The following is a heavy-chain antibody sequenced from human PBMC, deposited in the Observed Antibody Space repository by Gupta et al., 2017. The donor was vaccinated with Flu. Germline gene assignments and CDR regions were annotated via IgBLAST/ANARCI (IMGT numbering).Heavy chain of an antibody. V-gene: IGHV4-59*08. D-gene: IGHD2-8*01. CDR2: IENSGST. Sequence: RQPPGKGMELIGYIENSGSTNYNPSLKSRVTISVDTSKNHFSLKLRSVAAADTAVYFCARRTCSNGVCPFDYWGQGTLVTVSS. J-gene: IGHJ4*02. CDR3: ARRTCSNGVCPFDY.